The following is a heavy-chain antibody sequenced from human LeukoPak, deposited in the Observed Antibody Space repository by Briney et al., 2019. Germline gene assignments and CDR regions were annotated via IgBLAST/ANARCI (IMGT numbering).Heavy chain of an antibody. V-gene: IGHV1-18*01. CDR3: ARSEDYDSSPSFDY. CDR1: GYTFTSYG. Sequence: ASVKVTCKASGYTFTSYGISWVRPAAGQGLEWMGWSSAYNGKTNYAQKLQGRGTMTTDTSTSTAYMELRSLRSDDTAVYYCARSEDYDSSPSFDYWGQGTLVSVSS. J-gene: IGHJ4*02. CDR2: SSAYNGKT. D-gene: IGHD3-22*01.